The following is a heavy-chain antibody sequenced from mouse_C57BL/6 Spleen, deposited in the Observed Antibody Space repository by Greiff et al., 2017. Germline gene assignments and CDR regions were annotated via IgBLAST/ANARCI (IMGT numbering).Heavy chain of an antibody. V-gene: IGHV1-26*01. CDR2: INPNNGGT. CDR1: GYTFTDYY. Sequence: VQLQQSGPELVKPGASVKISCKASGYTFTDYYMNWVKQSHGKSLEWIGDINPNNGGTSYNQKFKGKATLTVDKSSSTAYMELRSLTSEDSAVYYCARGEYFYYWGQSTTRTVSS. CDR3: ARGEYFYY. J-gene: IGHJ2*01.